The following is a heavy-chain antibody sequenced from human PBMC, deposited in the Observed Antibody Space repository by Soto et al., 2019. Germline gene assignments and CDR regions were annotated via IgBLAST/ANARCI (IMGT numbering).Heavy chain of an antibody. CDR3: ATSTWYSAFEI. V-gene: IGHV4-59*01. D-gene: IGHD6-13*01. J-gene: IGHJ3*02. CDR2: IYYSGST. Sequence: QVQLQESGPGLVKPSETLSLTCTVSGGPISSYYWSWIRQPPGKGLEWIGFIYYSGSTNYNPSLESRVTISVDTSKKQFSLRLTSVTAADTAVYYCATSTWYSAFEIWGQGTMVTVSS. CDR1: GGPISSYY.